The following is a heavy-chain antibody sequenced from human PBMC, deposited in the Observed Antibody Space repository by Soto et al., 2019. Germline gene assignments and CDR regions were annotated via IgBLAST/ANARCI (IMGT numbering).Heavy chain of an antibody. V-gene: IGHV3-30-3*01. Sequence: QVQLVESGGGVVQPGRSLRLSCAASGFTFSSYAMHWVRQAPGKGLEWVAVISYDGSNKYYADAVKGRFTISRDNSKNTLYLQMNSLRAEDTAVYYCERGVVVGIYFDYWGQGTLVTVSS. D-gene: IGHD2-15*01. CDR2: ISYDGSNK. J-gene: IGHJ4*02. CDR1: GFTFSSYA. CDR3: ERGVVVGIYFDY.